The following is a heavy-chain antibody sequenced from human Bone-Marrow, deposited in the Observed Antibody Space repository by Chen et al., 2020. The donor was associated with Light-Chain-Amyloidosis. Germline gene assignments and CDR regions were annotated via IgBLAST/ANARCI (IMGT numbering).Heavy chain of an antibody. Sequence: QVQLVESGGGVVQPGGSLRLSCAASGFTFSSYGLHWVRQAPGKGLEWVAFIRHDGSKKYYADSVKGRFTIYRDNSKNTLYLQMNSLRAEDTAVYFCAKAVARWLLLQPDYWGQGTLVTVSS. CDR3: AKAVARWLLLQPDY. D-gene: IGHD5-12*01. J-gene: IGHJ4*02. CDR1: GFTFSSYG. CDR2: IRHDGSKK. V-gene: IGHV3-30*02.